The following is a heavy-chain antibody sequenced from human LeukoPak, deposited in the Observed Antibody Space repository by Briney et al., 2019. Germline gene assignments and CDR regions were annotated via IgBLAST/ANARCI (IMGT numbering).Heavy chain of an antibody. CDR3: ARDLRRYNWNYDAFDI. J-gene: IGHJ3*02. D-gene: IGHD1-7*01. Sequence: GGSLRLSCAASGFTFSSYGMSWVRQAPGKGLEWVSGINWNGGSTGYADSVKGRFTISRDNAKNSLYLQMNSLRAEDTALYYCARDLRRYNWNYDAFDIWGQGTMVTVSS. V-gene: IGHV3-20*04. CDR2: INWNGGST. CDR1: GFTFSSYG.